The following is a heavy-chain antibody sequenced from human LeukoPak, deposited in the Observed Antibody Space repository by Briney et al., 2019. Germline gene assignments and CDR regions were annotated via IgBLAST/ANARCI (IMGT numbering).Heavy chain of an antibody. D-gene: IGHD2-15*01. Sequence: GGSLRLSCEASGFTFSSNWMHWVRQAPGKGLVWVSRISPDGSSTTYADSVKGRFTISRDNAKNTLFLQMSSLRAEDTALYYCARGFCSGGTCYSALPDSWGQGTLVTVSS. CDR3: ARGFCSGGTCYSALPDS. CDR2: ISPDGSST. CDR1: GFTFSSNW. V-gene: IGHV3-74*01. J-gene: IGHJ4*02.